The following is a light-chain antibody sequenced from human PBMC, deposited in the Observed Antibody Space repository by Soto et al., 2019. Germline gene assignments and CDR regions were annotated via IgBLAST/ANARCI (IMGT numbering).Light chain of an antibody. J-gene: IGKJ1*01. CDR3: QQYDSWT. Sequence: TLSASVGDRVTITCRASQSIRNWLAWYQQKPGKAPKLLIYKASNLESGVPSRFTGSGSGTEFTLTISSLQPDDFATYYCQQYDSWTFGQGTKVDIK. CDR1: QSIRNW. V-gene: IGKV1-5*03. CDR2: KAS.